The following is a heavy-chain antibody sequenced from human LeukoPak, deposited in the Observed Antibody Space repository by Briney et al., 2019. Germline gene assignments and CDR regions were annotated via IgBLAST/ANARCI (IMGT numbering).Heavy chain of an antibody. CDR2: INHSGST. Sequence: PSETLSLTCAVYGGSFSGYYWSWIRQPPGKGLEWIGEINHSGSTNYNPSLKSRVTISVDTSKNQSSLKPSSVTAADTAVYYCARHAARGSYRRSIDYWGQGTLVTVSS. CDR1: GGSFSGYY. CDR3: ARHAARGSYRRSIDY. D-gene: IGHD1-26*01. J-gene: IGHJ4*02. V-gene: IGHV4-34*01.